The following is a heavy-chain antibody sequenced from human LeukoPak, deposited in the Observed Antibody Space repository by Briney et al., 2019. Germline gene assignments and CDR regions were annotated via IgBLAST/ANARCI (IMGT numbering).Heavy chain of an antibody. CDR1: GYTFTGYY. Sequence: GASVKVSCKASGYTFTGYYMHWVRQAPGQGLEWMGRINPNRGGTNYAQKFQGGVTPTRDTPISTAYVEMSRLRSDDTAVYYCARDLKRELGWFDPWGQGTLVTVSS. J-gene: IGHJ5*02. V-gene: IGHV1-2*06. CDR2: INPNRGGT. D-gene: IGHD1-26*01. CDR3: ARDLKRELGWFDP.